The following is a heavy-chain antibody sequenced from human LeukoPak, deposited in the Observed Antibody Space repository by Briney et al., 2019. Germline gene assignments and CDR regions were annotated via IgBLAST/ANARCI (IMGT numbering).Heavy chain of an antibody. Sequence: ASVRVSCKASGYTFTSYGISWVRQAPGQGLEWMAWISAYNGNTYYAQKLQDRVTMTTDTSTSTAYMELRSLRSDDTAVYYCARDVSPKGNSYYFDYWGQGTLVTVSS. V-gene: IGHV1-18*01. CDR2: ISAYNGNT. CDR3: ARDVSPKGNSYYFDY. D-gene: IGHD6-6*01. CDR1: GYTFTSYG. J-gene: IGHJ4*02.